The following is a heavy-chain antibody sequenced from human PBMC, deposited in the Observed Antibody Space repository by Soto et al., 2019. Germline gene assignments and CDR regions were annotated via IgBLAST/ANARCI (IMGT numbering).Heavy chain of an antibody. CDR2: IIPVSGTS. J-gene: IGHJ6*02. D-gene: IGHD3-10*02. CDR3: ARDAQGERSSMDV. V-gene: IGHV1-69*18. Sequence: QVQLVQSGAEVKKPGSSVKVSCKASGGTFSSYATNWVRQAPGQGLEWMGRIIPVSGTSEYAQRFLGRVTITADESTSTAYMELSSLRSEDTAVYYCARDAQGERSSMDVWSQGTTVTVSS. CDR1: GGTFSSYA.